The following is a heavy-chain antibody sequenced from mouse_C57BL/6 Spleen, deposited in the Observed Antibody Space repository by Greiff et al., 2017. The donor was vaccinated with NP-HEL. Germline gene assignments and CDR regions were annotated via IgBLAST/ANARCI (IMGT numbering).Heavy chain of an antibody. V-gene: IGHV1-85*01. CDR1: GYTFTSYD. Sequence: VKLMESGPELVKPGASVKLSCKASGYTFTSYDINWVKQRPGQGLEWIGWIYPRDGSTKYNEKFKGKATLTVDTSSSTAYMELHSLTSEDSAVYFCARYYGSSPYWYFDVWGTGTTVTVSS. CDR3: ARYYGSSPYWYFDV. D-gene: IGHD1-1*01. CDR2: IYPRDGST. J-gene: IGHJ1*03.